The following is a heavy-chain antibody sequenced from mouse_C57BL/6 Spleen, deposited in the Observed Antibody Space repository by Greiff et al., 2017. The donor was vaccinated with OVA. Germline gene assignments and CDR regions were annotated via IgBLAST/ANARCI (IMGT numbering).Heavy chain of an antibody. CDR3: ARASSSGDYYAMDY. CDR2: INPGSGGT. Sequence: VQLQESGAELVRPGTSVKVSCKASGYAFTNYLIEWVKQRPGQGLEWIGVINPGSGGTNYNEKFKGKATLTADKSSSTAYMQLSSLTSEDSAVYFCARASSSGDYYAMDYWGQGTSVTVSS. CDR1: GYAFTNYL. J-gene: IGHJ4*01. D-gene: IGHD3-2*02. V-gene: IGHV1-54*01.